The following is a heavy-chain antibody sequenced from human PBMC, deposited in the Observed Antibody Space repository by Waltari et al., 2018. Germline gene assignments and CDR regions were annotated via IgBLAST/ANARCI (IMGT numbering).Heavy chain of an antibody. CDR1: GGTFGSYA. V-gene: IGHV1-69*13. D-gene: IGHD2-21*01. CDR2: IKPVLGTT. J-gene: IGHJ2*01. Sequence: VQLVQSGSEVKKPGSSVKVSCKASGGTFGSYAVSWVRQAPGQGLEWVGGIKPVLGTTSYAQKFQDRVTLIADDSSSTVYMELSSLKSDDTAVYYCARDRHFSDGGAYYESGLWGRGTLVTVSS. CDR3: ARDRHFSDGGAYYESGL.